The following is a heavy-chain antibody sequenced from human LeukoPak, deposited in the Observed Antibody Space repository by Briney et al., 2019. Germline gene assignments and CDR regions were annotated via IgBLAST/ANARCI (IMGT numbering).Heavy chain of an antibody. CDR3: ARHQVVGATRSPFDY. CDR1: GYNFNSYW. D-gene: IGHD1-26*01. V-gene: IGHV5-51*01. Sequence: GESLKISCKGSGYNFNSYWIGWVRQMPGRGLEWMGIIYPGDSDTRYSPSFQGQVTISADKSISTAYLQWSSLKASDTAIYYCARHQVVGATRSPFDYWGKGTLVTVSS. J-gene: IGHJ4*02. CDR2: IYPGDSDT.